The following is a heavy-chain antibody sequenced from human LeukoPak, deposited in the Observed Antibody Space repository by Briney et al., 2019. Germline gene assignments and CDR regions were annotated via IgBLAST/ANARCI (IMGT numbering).Heavy chain of an antibody. CDR3: ARRPITMVRGVTRPVDY. Sequence: SETLSLTCTVSGYSISSGYFWGWMRQPPGKGLEWIGSSYQSETAHYNPSLTRRVTISVDTSKNQFSLKLSSVTAADTAVYYCARRPITMVRGVTRPVDYWGQGTLVTVSS. D-gene: IGHD3-10*01. V-gene: IGHV4-38-2*02. CDR1: GYSISSGYF. CDR2: SYQSETA. J-gene: IGHJ4*02.